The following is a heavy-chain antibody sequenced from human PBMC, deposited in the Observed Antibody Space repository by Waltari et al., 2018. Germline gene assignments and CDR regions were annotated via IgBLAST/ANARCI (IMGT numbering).Heavy chain of an antibody. CDR1: GYWFTNYG. CDR2: ISPYNGDT. Sequence: QAQLVQSGPEVKKPGASVRLSCKASGYWFTNYGIGWVRQAPEQGLEWMGWISPYNGDTNYAQNLQGRVTVTSDTSTGTAHMDLRSLKSEDTAVYYCVRESSGWFAMDVWGQGTTVTVSS. V-gene: IGHV1-18*04. CDR3: VRESSGWFAMDV. D-gene: IGHD6-19*01. J-gene: IGHJ6*02.